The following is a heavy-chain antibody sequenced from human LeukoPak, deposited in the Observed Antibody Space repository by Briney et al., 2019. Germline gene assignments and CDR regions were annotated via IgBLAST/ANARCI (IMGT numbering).Heavy chain of an antibody. Sequence: ASVKVSCKASGYTFTSYGISWVRQAPGQGLEWMGWISAYNGNTNYAQKLQGRVTMTTDTSTSTAYMELRSLRSDDTAVYYCARGGKTHSSSWYRSYYYYGMDVWGQGTTVTVSS. V-gene: IGHV1-18*01. CDR3: ARGGKTHSSSWYRSYYYYGMDV. D-gene: IGHD6-13*01. CDR2: ISAYNGNT. CDR1: GYTFTSYG. J-gene: IGHJ6*02.